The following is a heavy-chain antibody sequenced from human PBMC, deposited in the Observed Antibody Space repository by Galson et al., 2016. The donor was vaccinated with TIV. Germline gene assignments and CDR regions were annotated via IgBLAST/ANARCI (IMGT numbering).Heavy chain of an antibody. V-gene: IGHV2-5*02. Sequence: PALVKPTQTVTLTCTFSGFSLSSNGVGVGWIRQPPGKALEWLALIYWDDEKRYNPSLESRLSIIKDTSKNKVVLTLTNVDPVDTATYYCAHRRPLTYYFDVWCQGSLVTVSS. CDR2: IYWDDEK. CDR3: AHRRPLTYYFDV. CDR1: GFSLSSNGVG. J-gene: IGHJ4*02. D-gene: IGHD2-21*01.